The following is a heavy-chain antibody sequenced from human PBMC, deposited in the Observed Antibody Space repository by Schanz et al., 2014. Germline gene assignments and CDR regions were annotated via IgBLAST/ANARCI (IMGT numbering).Heavy chain of an antibody. Sequence: QVQGVQSGADVKKPGTAVKVSCKASEYTFTRHYMHWVRQAPGQGLEWMGIIHSTGGTTSHAQKFQGRVTMTRDTSTSTVYMELSSLRSEDTAVYYCARDRVYSYGLPADYWGQGTLVTVSS. J-gene: IGHJ4*02. CDR1: EYTFTRHY. V-gene: IGHV1-46*01. CDR2: IHSTGGTT. CDR3: ARDRVYSYGLPADY. D-gene: IGHD5-18*01.